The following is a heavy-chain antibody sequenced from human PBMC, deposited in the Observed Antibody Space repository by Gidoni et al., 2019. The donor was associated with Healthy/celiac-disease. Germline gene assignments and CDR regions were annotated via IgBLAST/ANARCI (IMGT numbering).Heavy chain of an antibody. CDR3: TRGVPSPGYCSSTSCYTSAFDI. CDR2: IRSKANSYAT. D-gene: IGHD2-2*02. Sequence: EVQLVESGGGLVQPGGSLKLSCAASGLTFSGSAMNWVRPASGKGLEWVGRIRSKANSYATAYAASVKGRFTIPRDDSKNTAYLQMNSLKTEDTAVYYCTRGVPSPGYCSSTSCYTSAFDIWGQGTMVTVSS. CDR1: GLTFSGSA. J-gene: IGHJ3*02. V-gene: IGHV3-73*02.